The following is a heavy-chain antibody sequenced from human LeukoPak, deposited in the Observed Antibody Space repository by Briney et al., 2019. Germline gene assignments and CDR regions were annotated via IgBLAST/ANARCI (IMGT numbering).Heavy chain of an antibody. V-gene: IGHV3-23*01. Sequence: GGSLRLSCAASGFTFSSYAMSWVRQAPGKGLEWVSSISASGGSTYYADSVKGWFTISRDNLKNTLHLQMNSLRAEDTAVYYCPRGSSGPDYWGQGTLVTVSS. CDR3: PRGSSGPDY. J-gene: IGHJ4*02. CDR1: GFTFSSYA. CDR2: ISASGGST. D-gene: IGHD6-19*01.